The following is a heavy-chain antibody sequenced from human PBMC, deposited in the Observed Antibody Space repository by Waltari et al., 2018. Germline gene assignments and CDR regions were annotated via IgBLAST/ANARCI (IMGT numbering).Heavy chain of an antibody. D-gene: IGHD3-3*01. CDR2: INHSGRT. Sequence: QVQLQQWGAGLLKPSETLSLTCAVYGGSFSGYYWSWIRQPPGKGLEWIGEINHSGRTNYNPSLKSRVTISVDTSKNQFSLKLSSVTAADTAVYYCARGADFWSGYSYYMDVWGKGTTVTVSS. V-gene: IGHV4-34*01. CDR1: GGSFSGYY. CDR3: ARGADFWSGYSYYMDV. J-gene: IGHJ6*03.